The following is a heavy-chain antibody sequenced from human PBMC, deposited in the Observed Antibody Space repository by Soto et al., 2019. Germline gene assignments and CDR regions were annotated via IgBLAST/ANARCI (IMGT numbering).Heavy chain of an antibody. Sequence: QVQLQESGPGLVKPSETLSLTCSVSGGSITSHYCSWFRQPPVKGLEWIGYINHSGLTSYNPSLKSRVTMSVDTSKNQFSLKVNSVTAADTALYHCARQGFGQLHGLVDVWGPGTTVTVSS. J-gene: IGHJ6*02. V-gene: IGHV4-59*08. CDR3: ARQGFGQLHGLVDV. D-gene: IGHD3-10*01. CDR1: GGSITSHY. CDR2: INHSGLT.